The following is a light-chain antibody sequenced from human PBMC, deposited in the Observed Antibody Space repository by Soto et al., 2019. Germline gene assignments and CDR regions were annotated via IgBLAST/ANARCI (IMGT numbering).Light chain of an antibody. CDR2: EVN. CDR1: SSDVGGYNY. Sequence: QSALTQPPSASGSPGQSVTISCTGTSSDVGGYNYVSWYQQHPGKAPKLMIYEVNKRPSGVPDRFSGSKSGNTASLTVSGLQTEDEADYYCSSDAGKINLGGFGGGTKLTVL. J-gene: IGLJ2*01. V-gene: IGLV2-8*01. CDR3: SSDAGKINLGG.